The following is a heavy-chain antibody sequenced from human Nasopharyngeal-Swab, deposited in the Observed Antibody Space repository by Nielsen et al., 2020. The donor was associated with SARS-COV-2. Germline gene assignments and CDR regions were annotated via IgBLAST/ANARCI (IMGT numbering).Heavy chain of an antibody. CDR3: AKVGVIDIVVVPAAISTYYFDY. J-gene: IGHJ4*02. D-gene: IGHD2-2*01. V-gene: IGHV3-23*01. Sequence: GRLLRLSCAASGFTFSSYAMSWVRQAPGKGLEWVSAISGSGGSTYYADSVKGRFTISRDNSKNTLYLQMNSLRAEDTAVYYCAKVGVIDIVVVPAAISTYYFDYWGQGTLVTVSS. CDR2: ISGSGGST. CDR1: GFTFSSYA.